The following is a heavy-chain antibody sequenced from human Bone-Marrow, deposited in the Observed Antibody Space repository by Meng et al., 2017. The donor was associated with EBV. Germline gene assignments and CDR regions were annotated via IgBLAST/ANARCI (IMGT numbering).Heavy chain of an antibody. CDR2: INHSGST. CDR1: GGAFSGYY. J-gene: IGHJ4*02. Sequence: VHLQQVGTVLADAAETQTPTCAVYGGAFSGYYWSWIRQPPGKGLEWIGEINHSGSTNYNPSLKSRVTISVDTSKNQFSLKLSSVTAADTAVYYCARGSGYDARYWGQGTLVTVSS. D-gene: IGHD5-12*01. CDR3: ARGSGYDARY. V-gene: IGHV4-34*01.